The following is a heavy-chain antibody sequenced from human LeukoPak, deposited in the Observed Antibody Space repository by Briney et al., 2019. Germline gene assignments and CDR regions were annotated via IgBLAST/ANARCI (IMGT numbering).Heavy chain of an antibody. Sequence: SETLSLTCTVSGGSISSGGYYRSWIRQHPGKGLEWIGYIYYSGSTYYNPSLRSRVTISVDTSKNQFSLKLSSVTAADTAVYYCARDNSDSSGYFDYWGQGTLVTVSS. CDR3: ARDNSDSSGYFDY. V-gene: IGHV4-31*03. D-gene: IGHD3-22*01. CDR2: IYYSGST. J-gene: IGHJ4*02. CDR1: GGSISSGGYY.